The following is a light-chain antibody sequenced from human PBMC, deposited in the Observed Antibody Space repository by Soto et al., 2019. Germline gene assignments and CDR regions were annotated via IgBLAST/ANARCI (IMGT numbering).Light chain of an antibody. CDR2: DTS. J-gene: IGKJ1*01. CDR3: QQRSKFLWT. V-gene: IGKV3-11*01. CDR1: QSVSNY. Sequence: EIVLTQSPATLSLSLGERATLSCRASQSVSNYLAWYQQKPGQAPRLLMYDTSNRAPGIPARFSGSGSGTDFTLTISSLEPEDFAVYFCQQRSKFLWTFGQGTKVEI.